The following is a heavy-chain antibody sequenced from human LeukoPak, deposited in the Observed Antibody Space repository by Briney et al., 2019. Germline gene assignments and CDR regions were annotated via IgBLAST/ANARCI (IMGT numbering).Heavy chain of an antibody. V-gene: IGHV4-39*01. D-gene: IGHD3-22*01. CDR2: IYYSGSP. Sequence: PSETLSLTCTVSGGSISNNNYYWAWLRQPPGKGLECIGSIYYSGSPYYNPSLKSRVTISVDTSKNQFSLKLSSVTAADTAVYYCARHGRQRITMIVVVMEKLDAFDIWGQGTMVTVSS. CDR3: ARHGRQRITMIVVVMEKLDAFDI. CDR1: GGSISNNNYY. J-gene: IGHJ3*02.